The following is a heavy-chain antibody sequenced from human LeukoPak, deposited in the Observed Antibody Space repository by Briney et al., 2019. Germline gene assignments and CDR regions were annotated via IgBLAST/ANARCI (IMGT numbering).Heavy chain of an antibody. CDR2: IKEDGSEK. Sequence: GGSLRLSCAASGFTFSTYWMTWVRQAPGKGLEWVANIKEDGSEKYYVDSVKGRFTISRDNDKNSLYLQVTSLRAEDTAVYYCARTGSTWSVLYYYYYMDVWGNGTTVTVSS. J-gene: IGHJ6*03. CDR1: GFTFSTYW. V-gene: IGHV3-7*01. CDR3: ARTGSTWSVLYYYYYMDV. D-gene: IGHD6-13*01.